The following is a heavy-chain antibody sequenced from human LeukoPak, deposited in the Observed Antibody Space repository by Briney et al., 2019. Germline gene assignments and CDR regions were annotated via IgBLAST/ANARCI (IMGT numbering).Heavy chain of an antibody. V-gene: IGHV3-23*01. CDR3: AKGNSGSYLMHFDY. D-gene: IGHD1-26*01. Sequence: GGSLRLSCAASGFTFSSYAMSWVRQAPGKGLEWVSGFSASGGSTYYADSVKGRFTISRDNSKNTLYLKMNSLRAEDTAVYYCAKGNSGSYLMHFDYWGQGTLVTVSS. J-gene: IGHJ4*02. CDR1: GFTFSSYA. CDR2: FSASGGST.